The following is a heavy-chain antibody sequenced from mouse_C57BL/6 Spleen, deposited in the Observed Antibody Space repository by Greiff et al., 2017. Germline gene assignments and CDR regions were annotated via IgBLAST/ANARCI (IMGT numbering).Heavy chain of an antibody. CDR1: GYSITSGYY. V-gene: IGHV3-6*01. CDR3: ARWNFDV. J-gene: IGHJ1*03. CDR2: ISYDGSN. Sequence: EVKLVESGPGLVKPSQSLSLTCSVTGYSITSGYYWNWIRQFPGNKLEWMGYISYDGSNNYNPSLKNRISITRDTSKNQFFLKLNSVTTEDTAAYYCARWNFDVWGTGTTVTVSS.